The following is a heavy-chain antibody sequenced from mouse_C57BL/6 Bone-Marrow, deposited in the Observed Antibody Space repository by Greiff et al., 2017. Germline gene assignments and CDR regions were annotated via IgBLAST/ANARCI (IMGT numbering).Heavy chain of an antibody. Sequence: QVQLQQPGAELVRPGTSVKLSCKASGYTFTSYWMHWVKQRPGQGLEWIGVIDPSDSYTNYNQKFKGKATLTVDTSSSTAYMQLSSLTSEDSAVYYCASGGNYGFAYWGQGTLVTVSA. CDR1: GYTFTSYW. J-gene: IGHJ3*01. V-gene: IGHV1-59*01. CDR3: ASGGNYGFAY. CDR2: IDPSDSYT. D-gene: IGHD2-1*01.